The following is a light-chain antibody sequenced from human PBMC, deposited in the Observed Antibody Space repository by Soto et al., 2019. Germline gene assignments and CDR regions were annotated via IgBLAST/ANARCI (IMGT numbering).Light chain of an antibody. CDR1: SGSVSTNNY. J-gene: IGLJ3*02. V-gene: IGLV8-61*01. CDR3: VLYMGRGIWV. Sequence: QTVVTQEPSFSVSPGGTVTLTCALSSGSVSTNNYPSWCQQTPGQPPRTLIFRTNTRSSGVPDRFSGSIVGSKAALTITGAQADDGSNYYRVLYMGRGIWVFGGGTKVTVL. CDR2: RTN.